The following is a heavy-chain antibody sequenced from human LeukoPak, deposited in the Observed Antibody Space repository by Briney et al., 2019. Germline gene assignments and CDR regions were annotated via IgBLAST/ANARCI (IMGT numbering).Heavy chain of an antibody. Sequence: PGGSLRLSCAASGFTFSNYGMHWVRQAPGKGLEWVSAISGSGGTTYYADSVKGRFTISRDNSENTLYLQMNSLRAEDTAVYYCAKRDRTVTHAFDIWGQGTMVTVSS. CDR3: AKRDRTVTHAFDI. D-gene: IGHD4-17*01. CDR2: ISGSGGTT. J-gene: IGHJ3*02. V-gene: IGHV3-23*01. CDR1: GFTFSNYG.